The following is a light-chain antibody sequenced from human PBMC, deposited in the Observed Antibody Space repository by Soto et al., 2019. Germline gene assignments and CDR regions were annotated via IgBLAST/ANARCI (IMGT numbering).Light chain of an antibody. V-gene: IGLV1-40*01. Sequence: QSVLTQPASVSGTPGQWVTISGTGSRCNIGGCDAGHWYQQLPGTAPKLFVPSNTNRPSGVPDRFSGSKSGTSASLAIAGLQADDEADYYRQSYDPTLITYLFGAGTQLTVL. J-gene: IGLJ2*01. CDR3: QSYDPTLITYL. CDR2: SNT. CDR1: RCNIGGCDA.